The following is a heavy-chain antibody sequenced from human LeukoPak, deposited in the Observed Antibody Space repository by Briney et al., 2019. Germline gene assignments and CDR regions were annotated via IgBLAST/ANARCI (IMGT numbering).Heavy chain of an antibody. Sequence: ASVKVSCKASGYTFTSYGISWVRQAPGQGLEWMGWISGKDGHTQYAQKFQGRVTMTRDTSTSTAYMELRRLTSDDTAVYYCARDGEHGAALGGDSCFCSDPWGRGTLVTVSS. CDR2: ISGKDGHT. CDR1: GYTFTSYG. D-gene: IGHD3-16*01. J-gene: IGHJ5*02. V-gene: IGHV1-18*04. CDR3: ARDGEHGAALGGDSCFCSDP.